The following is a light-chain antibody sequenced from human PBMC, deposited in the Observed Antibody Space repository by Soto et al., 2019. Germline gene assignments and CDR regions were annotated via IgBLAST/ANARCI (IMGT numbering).Light chain of an antibody. J-gene: IGKJ4*01. Sequence: DIKMTQSPSSLSASVGDRVTITCQASQDINNYLNWYQQKPGKAPLLLIYETSKLEIGVPSRFASSGSGTDFTLTISSLQPEDFATYYCQETYSKPPTFGGGTKVDIK. CDR1: QDINNY. CDR2: ETS. CDR3: QETYSKPPT. V-gene: IGKV1-39*01.